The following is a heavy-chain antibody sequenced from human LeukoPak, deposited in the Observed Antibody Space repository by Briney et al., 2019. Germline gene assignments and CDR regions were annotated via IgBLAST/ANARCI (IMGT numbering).Heavy chain of an antibody. V-gene: IGHV4-59*01. CDR1: GGSISSYY. Sequence: SETLSLTCTVSGGSISSYYWSWIRQPPGKGLEWFGYIYYSGSTNYNPSLKSRVTISVDTSKNQFSLKLSSVTAADTAVYYCARGGQQLANWYFALWGRGTLVTVSS. J-gene: IGHJ2*01. D-gene: IGHD6-13*01. CDR3: ARGGQQLANWYFAL. CDR2: IYYSGST.